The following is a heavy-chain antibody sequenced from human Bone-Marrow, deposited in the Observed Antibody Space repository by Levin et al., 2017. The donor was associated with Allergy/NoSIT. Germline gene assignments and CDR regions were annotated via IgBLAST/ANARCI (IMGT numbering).Heavy chain of an antibody. V-gene: IGHV3-23*01. CDR3: AKVEGGDLLGLRFWRGSVYYFDY. D-gene: IGHD2-21*01. CDR2: ISGSGGAT. Sequence: GGSLRLSCAASGFTFILSAMTWVRQAPGKGLEWVATISGSGGATFYADSVEGRFTISRDNSRNTVYLEMNSLRGDDTAVYFCAKVEGGDLLGLRFWRGSVYYFDYWGQGTLVTVSS. CDR1: GFTFILSA. J-gene: IGHJ4*02.